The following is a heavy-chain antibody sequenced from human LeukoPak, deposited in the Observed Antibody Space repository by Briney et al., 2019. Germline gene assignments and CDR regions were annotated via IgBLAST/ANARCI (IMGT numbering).Heavy chain of an antibody. V-gene: IGHV4-38-2*01. CDR2: IYHSGST. J-gene: IGHJ4*02. Sequence: SETLSLTCAVSGYSISSGYYWGWIRQPPGKGLEWIGSIYHSGSTYYNPSLKSRVTISVDTSKNQFSLKLSSVTAADTAVYYCARLASLGGYDYYFDYWGQGTLVTASS. D-gene: IGHD5-12*01. CDR1: GYSISSGYY. CDR3: ARLASLGGYDYYFDY.